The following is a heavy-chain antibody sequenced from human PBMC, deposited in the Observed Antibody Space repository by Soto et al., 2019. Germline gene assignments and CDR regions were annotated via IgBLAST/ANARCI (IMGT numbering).Heavy chain of an antibody. CDR1: GFTVSSNY. CDR3: AREHDSSGYYSGFDY. V-gene: IGHV3-53*01. Sequence: GGSLRLSCAAPGFTVSSNYMSWVRQAPGKGLEWVSVIYIGGSTYYADSVKGRFTISRDNSKNTLYLQMNSLRAEDTAVYYCAREHDSSGYYSGFDYWGQGTLVTVSS. J-gene: IGHJ4*02. D-gene: IGHD3-22*01. CDR2: IYIGGST.